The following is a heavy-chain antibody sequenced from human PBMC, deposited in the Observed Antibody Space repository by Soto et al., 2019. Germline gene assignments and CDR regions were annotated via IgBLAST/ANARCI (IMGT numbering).Heavy chain of an antibody. J-gene: IGHJ4*02. CDR2: IIPFFGTA. D-gene: IGHD4-17*01. V-gene: IGHV1-69*13. CDR1: GGTFSTFG. Sequence: SVEVSCEASGGTFSTFGSSWVRQAPGEGLEWMGGIIPFFGTARYSQKFEDRITITADESTNTVYMDLRSLTSEDTAIYYCAKSAPMDAGDKYYYDFWGQGALVTVSS. CDR3: AKSAPMDAGDKYYYDF.